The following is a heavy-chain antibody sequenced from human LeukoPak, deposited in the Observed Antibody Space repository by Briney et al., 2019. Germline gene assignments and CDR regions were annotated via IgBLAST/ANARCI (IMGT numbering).Heavy chain of an antibody. V-gene: IGHV4-4*07. CDR1: GDSISNYH. D-gene: IGHD6-19*01. Sequence: PSETLSLTCSVSGDSISNYHWSWIRQPAGKGLEWXXQGHSSGRTNYNPPLESRVTVSIDTPENQFSLTIRSVTAADTAIYYCARRDITSGWSFNYWGQGILVTVS. J-gene: IGHJ4*02. CDR3: ARRDITSGWSFNY. CDR2: GHSSGRT.